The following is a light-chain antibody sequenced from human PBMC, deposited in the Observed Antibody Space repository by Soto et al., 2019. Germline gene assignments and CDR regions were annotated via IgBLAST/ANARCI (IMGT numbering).Light chain of an antibody. CDR2: DAS. Sequence: DIQLTQSPSTLSASIGDRVTITCRASQSINRWLAWYQQKPGKAPKLLIYDASSLETGVPSRFSGSRYGTDFILTINSLQPDYFATYYCHHPRCTFGQGTKLEIK. CDR3: HHPRCT. CDR1: QSINRW. J-gene: IGKJ1*01. V-gene: IGKV1-5*01.